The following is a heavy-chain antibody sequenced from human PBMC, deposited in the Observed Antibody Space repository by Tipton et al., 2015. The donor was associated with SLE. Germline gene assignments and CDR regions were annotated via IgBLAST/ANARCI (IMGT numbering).Heavy chain of an antibody. CDR2: IYYSGST. Sequence: LRLSCTVSGGSISSSSYYWGWIRRPPGKGLEWIGSIYYSGSTYYNPSLKSRVTLSVDTSQNQSSLKLTSMGAADTAVYYCARERSNDALDIWGQGTMVTVSS. CDR3: ARERSNDALDI. CDR1: GGSISSSSYY. V-gene: IGHV4-39*07. J-gene: IGHJ3*02. D-gene: IGHD1-26*01.